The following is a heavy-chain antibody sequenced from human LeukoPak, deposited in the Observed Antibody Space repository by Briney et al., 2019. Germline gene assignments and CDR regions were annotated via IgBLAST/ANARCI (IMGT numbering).Heavy chain of an antibody. D-gene: IGHD3-22*01. CDR2: IDSTDTI. CDR3: ARSRGSYRPMGY. CDR1: GLTFSSYE. V-gene: IGHV3-48*03. J-gene: IGHJ4*02. Sequence: GGSLRLSCAASGLTFSSYEMNWVRQAPGKGLQWISHIDSTDTIHYADSVKGRFTISRDNAKNSLYLQMNSLRAEDTAVYYCARSRGSYRPMGYWGQGTLVTVSS.